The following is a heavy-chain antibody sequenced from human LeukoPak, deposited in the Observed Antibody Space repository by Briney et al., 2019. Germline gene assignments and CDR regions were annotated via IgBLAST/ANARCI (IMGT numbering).Heavy chain of an antibody. CDR1: GGTFSSYT. J-gene: IGHJ5*02. CDR3: ARDLRGYSGSYYWLDP. V-gene: IGHV1-69*04. CDR2: IIPILGIA. D-gene: IGHD1-26*01. Sequence: SVKVSCKASGGTFSSYTISWVRQAPGQGLEWMGRIIPILGIADYAQKFQGRVTITADKSTSTAYMELSSLRSEDTAVYYCARDLRGYSGSYYWLDPWGQGTLVTVSS.